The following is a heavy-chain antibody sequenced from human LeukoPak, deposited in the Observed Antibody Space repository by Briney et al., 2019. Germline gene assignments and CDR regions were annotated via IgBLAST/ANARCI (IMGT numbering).Heavy chain of an antibody. CDR1: GGSITGHF. D-gene: IGHD2-8*02. V-gene: IGHV4-59*11. Sequence: SETLSLTCSVSGGSITGHFWSWIRQAPGKTLEWLGYVHDSGATDYNPSLKTRLTISLHTSTNQFFLRLTAVTAADTAFYYCAREEGAAGESLDFWGQGTMVTVSS. CDR2: VHDSGAT. CDR3: AREEGAAGESLDF. J-gene: IGHJ3*01.